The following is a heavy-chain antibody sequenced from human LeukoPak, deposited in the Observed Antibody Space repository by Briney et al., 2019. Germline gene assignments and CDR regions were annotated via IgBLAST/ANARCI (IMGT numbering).Heavy chain of an antibody. V-gene: IGHV1-69*05. J-gene: IGHJ4*02. D-gene: IGHD3-3*01. Sequence: SVKVSCKASGGTFSSYAISWVRQAPGQGLEWMGGIIPIFGTANYAQKFQGRVTITTDESTSTAYMELSRLRSEDTAVYYCASGYDFWSGYYFYFDYWGQGTLVTVSS. CDR1: GGTFSSYA. CDR3: ASGYDFWSGYYFYFDY. CDR2: IIPIFGTA.